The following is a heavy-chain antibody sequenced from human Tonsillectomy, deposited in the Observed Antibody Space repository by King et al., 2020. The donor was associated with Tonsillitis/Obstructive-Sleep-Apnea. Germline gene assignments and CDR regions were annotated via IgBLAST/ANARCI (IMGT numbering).Heavy chain of an antibody. D-gene: IGHD4-17*01. CDR2: INPSGGST. Sequence: QLVQSGAEVKKPGASVKVSCKASGYTFTSYYMHWVRQAPGQGLEWMGLINPSGGSTSYAQKFQGRITVTRDTSTSTVYMELSSLRSEDTAVYYCARGGYGDYFDYWGQGTLVTVSS. V-gene: IGHV1-46*01. CDR1: GYTFTSYY. J-gene: IGHJ4*02. CDR3: ARGGYGDYFDY.